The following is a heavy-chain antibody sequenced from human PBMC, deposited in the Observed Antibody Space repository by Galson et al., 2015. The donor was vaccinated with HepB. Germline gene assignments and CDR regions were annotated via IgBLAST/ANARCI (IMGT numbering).Heavy chain of an antibody. CDR3: ARDNGYYGYFDY. D-gene: IGHD4-17*01. Sequence: ETLSLTCTVSGGSISSSSYYWGWIRQPPGKGLEWIGSIYYSGSTYYNPSLKSRVTISVDTSKNQFSLKLSSVTAADTAVYYCARDNGYYGYFDYWGQGTLVTVSS. J-gene: IGHJ4*02. V-gene: IGHV4-39*07. CDR1: GGSISSSSYY. CDR2: IYYSGST.